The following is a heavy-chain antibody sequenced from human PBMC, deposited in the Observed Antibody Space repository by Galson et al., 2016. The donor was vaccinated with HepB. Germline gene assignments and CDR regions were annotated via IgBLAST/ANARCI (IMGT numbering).Heavy chain of an antibody. CDR1: GFTFSTYA. CDR3: ATRLRAPAN. V-gene: IGHV3-23*01. D-gene: IGHD1-26*01. J-gene: IGHJ4*02. Sequence: SLRLSCAASGFTFSTYAMRWARQAPGKGLEWVSGISGSSEAIYYADSVKSRFTISRDNSKNALYLQMNSLRAEVTAVYYCATRLRAPANWGQGAQVTVSS. CDR2: ISGSSEAI.